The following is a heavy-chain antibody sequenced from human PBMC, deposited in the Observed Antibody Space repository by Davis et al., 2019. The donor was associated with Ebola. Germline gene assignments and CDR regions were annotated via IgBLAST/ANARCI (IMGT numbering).Heavy chain of an antibody. V-gene: IGHV1-8*02. CDR2: MNPNSGNT. D-gene: IGHD3-9*01. CDR3: ARAIRYFDWPTPYNWFDP. Sequence: ASVKVSCKASGYTFTSYGISWVRQAPGQGLEWMGWMNPNSGNTGYAQKFQGRVTMTRNTSISTAYMELSSLRSKDTAVYYCARAIRYFDWPTPYNWFDPWGQGTLVTVSS. CDR1: GYTFTSYG. J-gene: IGHJ5*02.